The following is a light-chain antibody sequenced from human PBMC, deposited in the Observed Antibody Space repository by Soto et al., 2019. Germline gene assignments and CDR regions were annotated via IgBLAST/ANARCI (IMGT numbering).Light chain of an antibody. V-gene: IGKV3-15*01. Sequence: EIVMTQSPATLSVSLGDRATLSCRASQSVSSNLAWYQLKPGQAPRLLIYGASTGATGIPARFSGSGSETDFTLTITRLEPEDFAVYYCQQYSSSRTFGQGTKVDIK. CDR1: QSVSSN. CDR3: QQYSSSRT. CDR2: GAS. J-gene: IGKJ1*01.